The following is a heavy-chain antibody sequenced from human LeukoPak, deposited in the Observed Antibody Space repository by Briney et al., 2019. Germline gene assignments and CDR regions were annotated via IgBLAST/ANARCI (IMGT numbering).Heavy chain of an antibody. J-gene: IGHJ6*03. CDR1: GFTFSSYS. CDR3: ARDLKYYYYYMDV. CDR2: ISSSSSTI. Sequence: GGSLRLSCAASGFTFSSYSMNWVRQAPGKGLERVSYISSSSSTIYYADSVKGRFTISRDNAKNSLYLQMNSLRAEDTAVYYCARDLKYYYYYMDVWGKGTTVTVSS. V-gene: IGHV3-48*04.